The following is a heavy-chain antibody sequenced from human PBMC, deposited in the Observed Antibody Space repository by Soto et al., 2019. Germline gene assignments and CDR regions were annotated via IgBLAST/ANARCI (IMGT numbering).Heavy chain of an antibody. D-gene: IGHD3-22*01. V-gene: IGHV3-23*01. Sequence: PGGSLRLSCAASGFIFNSYGMIWVRQAPGMGLGWVSTISGSGGFIYYADSVKGRFTISRDNSKHTLHLQMNSLRAEDTAVYYCAKDFIYDSDGYYYVSAFDFWGQGTMVTVSS. CDR2: ISGSGGFI. CDR3: AKDFIYDSDGYYYVSAFDF. J-gene: IGHJ3*01. CDR1: GFIFNSYG.